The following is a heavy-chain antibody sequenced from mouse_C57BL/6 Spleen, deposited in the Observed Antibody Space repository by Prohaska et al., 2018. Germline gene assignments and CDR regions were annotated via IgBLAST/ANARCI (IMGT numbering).Heavy chain of an antibody. V-gene: IGHV5-6*01. CDR1: GFTFSSYG. CDR3: ARHESSPYYFDY. Sequence: GFTFSSYGMSWVRQTPDKRLEWVATISSGGSYTYYPDSVKGRFTISRDNVKNTLYLQMSSLKSEDTAMYYCARHESSPYYFDYWGQGTTLTVSS. D-gene: IGHD6-1*01. CDR2: ISSGGSYT. J-gene: IGHJ2*01.